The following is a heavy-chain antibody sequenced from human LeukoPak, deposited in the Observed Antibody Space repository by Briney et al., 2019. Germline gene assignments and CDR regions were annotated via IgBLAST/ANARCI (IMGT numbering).Heavy chain of an antibody. D-gene: IGHD3-22*01. J-gene: IGHJ4*02. CDR2: IYYSGST. V-gene: IGHV4-31*03. CDR1: GGSISSGGYY. Sequence: NPSETLSLTCTVSGGSISSGGYYWSWIRQHPGKGLEWIGYIYYSGSTYYNPSLKSRVTISVDTSKNQFSLKLSSVTAADTAVYYCARGSGYYDSSGYAYFDYWGQGTLVTVSS. CDR3: ARGSGYYDSSGYAYFDY.